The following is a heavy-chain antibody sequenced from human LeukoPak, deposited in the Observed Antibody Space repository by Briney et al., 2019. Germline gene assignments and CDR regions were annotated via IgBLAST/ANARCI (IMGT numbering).Heavy chain of an antibody. J-gene: IGHJ5*02. CDR2: IYYSGST. V-gene: IGHV4-59*08. CDR3: ARHGKFDYDFWSGNNWFDP. Sequence: PSETLSLTCTVSGGSISSYYWSWVRQPPGKGLEWIGYIYYSGSTNYNPSLKSRVTISVDTSKNQFSLKLSSVTAADMAVYYCARHGKFDYDFWSGNNWFDPWGQGTLVTVSS. CDR1: GGSISSYY. D-gene: IGHD3-3*01.